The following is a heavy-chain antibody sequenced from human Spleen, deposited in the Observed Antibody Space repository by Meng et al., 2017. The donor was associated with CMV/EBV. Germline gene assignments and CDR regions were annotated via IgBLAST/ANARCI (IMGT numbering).Heavy chain of an antibody. CDR1: GFTFSTYA. J-gene: IGHJ4*02. Sequence: GGSLRLSCEASGFTFSTYARRWVRQAPGKGLEWVSAINGSGGSTYYADSVKGRFTISRDNSKNRLYLQMNSLRAEDTAIYYCARGRAYTASSPEDSWGQGTLVTVSS. D-gene: IGHD3-16*01. CDR3: ARGRAYTASSPEDS. CDR2: INGSGGST. V-gene: IGHV3-23*01.